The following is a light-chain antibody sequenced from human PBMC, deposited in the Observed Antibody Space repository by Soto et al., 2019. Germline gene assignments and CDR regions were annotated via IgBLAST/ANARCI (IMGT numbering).Light chain of an antibody. CDR3: QQYCSSPLT. V-gene: IGKV3-20*01. CDR1: QSVSSSY. Sequence: ESVLPQSACTLSLSPGERATLSCRASQSVSSSYLAWYQQKPGQAPRLLIYGASSRATGIPDRFSGSGSGTDFTLTISRLEHEDFAVYYCQQYCSSPLTFGGGTKVDIK. J-gene: IGKJ4*01. CDR2: GAS.